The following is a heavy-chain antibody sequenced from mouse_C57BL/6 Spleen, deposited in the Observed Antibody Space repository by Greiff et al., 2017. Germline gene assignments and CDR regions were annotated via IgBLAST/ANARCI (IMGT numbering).Heavy chain of an antibody. CDR1: GYTFTSYW. Sequence: QVQLKQPGAELVMPGASVKLSCKASGYTFTSYWMHWVKQRPGQGLEWIGEIDPSDSYTNYNQTFKGKSTLTVDKSSSTAYMQLSSLTSEDSAVYYWARSDDGYPDYWGQGTTLTVSS. CDR2: IDPSDSYT. V-gene: IGHV1-69*01. D-gene: IGHD2-3*01. CDR3: ARSDDGYPDY. J-gene: IGHJ2*01.